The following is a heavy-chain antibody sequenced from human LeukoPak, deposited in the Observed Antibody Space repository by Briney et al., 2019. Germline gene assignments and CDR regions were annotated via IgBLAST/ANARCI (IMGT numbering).Heavy chain of an antibody. D-gene: IGHD6-13*01. CDR1: GFTFSSYA. CDR2: ISGSGGST. CDR3: AKDPRYSSSWYFDY. Sequence: PGGSLRLSCAASGFTFSSYAMSWVRQAPGKGLEWVSAISGSGGSTYYADCVKGRFTISRDNSKNTLYLQMNSLRAEDTAVYYCAKDPRYSSSWYFDYWGQGTLVTVSS. J-gene: IGHJ4*02. V-gene: IGHV3-23*01.